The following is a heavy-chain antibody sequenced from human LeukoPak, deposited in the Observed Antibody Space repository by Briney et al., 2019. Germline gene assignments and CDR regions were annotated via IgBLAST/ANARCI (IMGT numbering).Heavy chain of an antibody. CDR2: AYYRSKWNI. CDR3: ARAIRRSLDY. Sequence: SQTLSLTCAISGDSVSGNSVAWNWIRQSPSRGLEWLGRAYYRSKWNIDYAGSVRSRIIIDPDTSKNQFSLHLNSVTPEDTAVYYCARAIRRSLDYWGRGTLVTVSS. D-gene: IGHD2-15*01. J-gene: IGHJ4*02. CDR1: GDSVSGNSVA. V-gene: IGHV6-1*01.